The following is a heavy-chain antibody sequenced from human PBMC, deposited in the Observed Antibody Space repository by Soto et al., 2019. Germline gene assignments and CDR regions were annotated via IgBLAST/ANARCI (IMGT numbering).Heavy chain of an antibody. Sequence: GGSLRLSCAASGFTFSSYWMSWVRQAPGKGLEWVANIKQDGSEKYYVDSVKGRFTISRDNAKNSLYLQMNSLRAEDTAVYYCARGENPYYDFWSGSVDAFDIWGQGTMVTVSS. CDR2: IKQDGSEK. CDR3: ARGENPYYDFWSGSVDAFDI. J-gene: IGHJ3*02. CDR1: GFTFSSYW. D-gene: IGHD3-3*01. V-gene: IGHV3-7*01.